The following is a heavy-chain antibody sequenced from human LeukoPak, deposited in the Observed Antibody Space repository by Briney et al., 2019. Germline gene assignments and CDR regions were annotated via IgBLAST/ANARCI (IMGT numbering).Heavy chain of an antibody. CDR3: ARGLRYCSGGSCPQAY. D-gene: IGHD2-15*01. V-gene: IGHV4-31*03. Sequence: PSQTLSLTCTVSSGSISSSGYYCSWIRQHPGKGLEWIGCIYYSGSTYYNPSLKSRVTISVDTSKNQFSLSLSSVTAADTAVYYCARGLRYCSGGSCPQAYWGQGTLVTVSS. CDR1: SGSISSSGYY. CDR2: IYYSGST. J-gene: IGHJ4*02.